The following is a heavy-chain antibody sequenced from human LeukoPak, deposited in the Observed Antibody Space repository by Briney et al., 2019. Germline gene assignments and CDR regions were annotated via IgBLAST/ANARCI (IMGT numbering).Heavy chain of an antibody. CDR2: INQDGTEK. CDR3: ARERWLQLWYFAY. J-gene: IGHJ4*02. Sequence: PGGSLRLSCAVSGFTVSSYWMSWVRQAPGKGVEWVASINQDGTEKKYVDSVKGRFTISRDKAKNSLYLQMNSLRAEDTAVYYCARERWLQLWYFAYWGQGTLVVVSS. CDR1: GFTVSSYW. V-gene: IGHV3-7*01. D-gene: IGHD5-24*01.